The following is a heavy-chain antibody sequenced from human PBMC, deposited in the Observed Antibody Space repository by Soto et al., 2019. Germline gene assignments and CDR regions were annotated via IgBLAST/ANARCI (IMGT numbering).Heavy chain of an antibody. CDR1: GGTFSSYA. Sequence: WASVKVSCKASGGTFSSYAISWVRQAPGQGLEWMGGIIPIFGTANYAQKFQGRVTITADKSTSTAYMELSSLRSEDTAVYYCARDPVVVPANADYYYYYYGMDVWGQGTTVTVSS. D-gene: IGHD2-2*01. CDR2: IIPIFGTA. CDR3: ARDPVVVPANADYYYYYYGMDV. V-gene: IGHV1-69*06. J-gene: IGHJ6*02.